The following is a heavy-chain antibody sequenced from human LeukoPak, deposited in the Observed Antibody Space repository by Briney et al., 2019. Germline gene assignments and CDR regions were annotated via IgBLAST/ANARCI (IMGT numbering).Heavy chain of an antibody. Sequence: FTFSSYWMHWVRQAPGKGLVWVSRINTDGSSTSYADSVKGRFTISRDNAKNTLYLQMNSLRAEDTAVYYCARGGPWFDPWGQGTLVTVSS. CDR3: ARGGPWFDP. V-gene: IGHV3-74*01. CDR1: FTFSSYW. CDR2: INTDGSST. J-gene: IGHJ5*02.